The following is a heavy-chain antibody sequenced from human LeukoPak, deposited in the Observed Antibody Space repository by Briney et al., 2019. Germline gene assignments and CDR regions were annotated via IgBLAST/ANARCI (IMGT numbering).Heavy chain of an antibody. D-gene: IGHD3-9*01. CDR2: IYTSGFS. V-gene: IGHV3-66*01. J-gene: IGHJ6*02. Sequence: GGSLRLSCAATGLTVSSNYMSWVRQAPGKGLECVSSIYTSGFSYYADSVKGRFTISRDISKNTLYLQLNSLRAEDTAVYYCARVLYDIRGAHSYYFGVDVWGQGTTVTVSS. CDR3: ARVLYDIRGAHSYYFGVDV. CDR1: GLTVSSNY.